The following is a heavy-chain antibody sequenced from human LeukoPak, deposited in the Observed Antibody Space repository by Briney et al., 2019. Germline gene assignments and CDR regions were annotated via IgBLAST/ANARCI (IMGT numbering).Heavy chain of an antibody. D-gene: IGHD4-17*01. Sequence: GGSLRLSCAASGFTFSNAWMSWVRQAPGKGLEWVGRIKSKTGGGTTDYAAPVKGRFTISRDDSKNTLYLQMNSLKTEDTAVYYCTTGESGSGQIAYGDYGAYFDYWGQGTLVTVSS. J-gene: IGHJ4*02. CDR3: TTGESGSGQIAYGDYGAYFDY. CDR1: GFTFSNAW. CDR2: IKSKTGGGTT. V-gene: IGHV3-15*01.